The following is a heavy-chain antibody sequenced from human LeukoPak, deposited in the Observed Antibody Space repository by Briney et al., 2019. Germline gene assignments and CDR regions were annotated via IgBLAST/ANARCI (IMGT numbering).Heavy chain of an antibody. CDR3: ARDLYYDFWSGYNY. J-gene: IGHJ4*02. D-gene: IGHD3-3*01. CDR1: GYTFTGYY. V-gene: IGHV1-2*02. Sequence: GASVKVSCKASGYTFTGYYMHWVRQAPGQGLEWMGWINPNSGGTNYAQKFQGRVTMTRDTSISTAYMELSRLRSDDTAVYYCARDLYYDFWSGYNYWGQGTLVTVSS. CDR2: INPNSGGT.